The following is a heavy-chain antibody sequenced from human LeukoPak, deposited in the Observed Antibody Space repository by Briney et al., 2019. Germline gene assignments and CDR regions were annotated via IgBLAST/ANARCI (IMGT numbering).Heavy chain of an antibody. CDR2: ISSSGSSI. Sequence: GGSLRLSCTASGFTFSSYEMNWVRQAPGKGLEWVSYISSSGSSIYYADSVKGRFTISRDNSKNTLYLQMNSLRAEDTAVYYCASALYYYGSGSYYYWGQGTLVTVSS. CDR1: GFTFSSYE. J-gene: IGHJ4*02. V-gene: IGHV3-48*03. D-gene: IGHD3-10*01. CDR3: ASALYYYGSGSYYY.